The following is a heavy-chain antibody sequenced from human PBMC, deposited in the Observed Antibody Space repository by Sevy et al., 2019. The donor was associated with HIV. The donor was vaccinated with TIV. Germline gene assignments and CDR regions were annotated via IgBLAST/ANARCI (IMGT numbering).Heavy chain of an antibody. CDR3: AGLGVYAIPSYYYYGMDV. D-gene: IGHD2-8*01. J-gene: IGHJ6*02. CDR1: GGSISSSSYY. V-gene: IGHV4-39*01. Sequence: SVTLSLTCTVSGGSISSSSYYWGWIRQPPGKGLEWIGNIYYSGSTYYNPSLKSRVTISVDTSKNQFSLKLSSVTAADTAVYYCAGLGVYAIPSYYYYGMDVWGQGTTVTVSS. CDR2: IYYSGST.